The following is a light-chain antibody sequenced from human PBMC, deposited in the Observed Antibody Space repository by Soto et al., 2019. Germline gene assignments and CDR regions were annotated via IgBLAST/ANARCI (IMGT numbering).Light chain of an antibody. CDR2: EVS. CDR3: SSYTSTSSYV. CDR1: SSDVGGYNS. J-gene: IGLJ1*01. V-gene: IGLV2-14*03. Sequence: QSARPQPASVSGSPGQSITVSCTGTSSDVGGYNSVSWYQQHPGKPPKLIIYEVSNRPSGVSDRFSGSKSGNTASLTISGLQAEDEADYYCSSYTSTSSYVFATGTKVTVL.